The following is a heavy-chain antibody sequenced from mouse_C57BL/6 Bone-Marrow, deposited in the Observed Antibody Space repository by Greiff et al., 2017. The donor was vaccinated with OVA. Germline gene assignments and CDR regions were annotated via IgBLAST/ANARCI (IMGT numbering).Heavy chain of an antibody. CDR3: ARQFITTVPATGNAMDY. CDR1: GFTFSDYG. D-gene: IGHD1-1*01. V-gene: IGHV5-17*01. CDR2: ISSGSSTI. J-gene: IGHJ4*01. Sequence: EVQGVESGGGLVKPGGSLKLSCAASGFTFSDYGMHWVRQAPEKGLEWVAYISSGSSTIYYADTVKGRFTISRDNAKNTLFLQMTSLRSEDTAMYYCARQFITTVPATGNAMDYWGQGTSVTVSS.